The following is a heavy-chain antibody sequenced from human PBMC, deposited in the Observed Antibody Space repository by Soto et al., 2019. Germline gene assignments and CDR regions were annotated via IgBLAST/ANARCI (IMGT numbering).Heavy chain of an antibody. CDR1: GFTFNIYA. CDR2: IKSGGGST. CDR3: AKSPIVMACTKVENYFYYYYMDV. J-gene: IGHJ6*03. Sequence: EEQLSESGGGLAQPGGSLRLSCAASGFTFNIYAMSWVRHVPGRGLEWVSSIKSGGGSTYYADSVKGRFTISRDNYKCTLYLQMHSLRGEDSAVYYCAKSPIVMACTKVENYFYYYYMDVWGTGTTVPVSS. V-gene: IGHV3-23*01. D-gene: IGHD2-8*01.